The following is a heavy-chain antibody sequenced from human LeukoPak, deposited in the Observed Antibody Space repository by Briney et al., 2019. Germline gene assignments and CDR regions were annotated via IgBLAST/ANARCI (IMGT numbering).Heavy chain of an antibody. CDR1: GFTFGNYA. D-gene: IGHD6-13*01. CDR3: AKRSLGSSSWSTFDP. J-gene: IGHJ5*02. CDR2: ISDSGHVT. Sequence: PGGSLRLSCAASGFTFGNYAMTWVRQAPGKGLEWVSVISDSGHVTYYADSVKGRVTISRDNSKNTLYLQMNSLRADDPAVYYCAKRSLGSSSWSTFDPWGQGTLVTVSS. V-gene: IGHV3-23*01.